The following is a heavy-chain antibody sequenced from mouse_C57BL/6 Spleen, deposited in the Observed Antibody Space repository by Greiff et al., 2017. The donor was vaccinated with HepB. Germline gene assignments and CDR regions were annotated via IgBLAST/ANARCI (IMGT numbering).Heavy chain of an antibody. CDR3: ARLTGAYAMDY. J-gene: IGHJ4*01. Sequence: EVQLVESGPELVKPGASVKIPCKASGYTFTDYNMDWVKQSHGKSLEWIGDINPNNGGTIYNQKFKGKATLTVDKSSSTAYMELRSLTSEDTAVYYCARLTGAYAMDYWGQGTSVTVSS. CDR1: GYTFTDYN. V-gene: IGHV1-18*01. CDR2: INPNNGGT. D-gene: IGHD4-1*01.